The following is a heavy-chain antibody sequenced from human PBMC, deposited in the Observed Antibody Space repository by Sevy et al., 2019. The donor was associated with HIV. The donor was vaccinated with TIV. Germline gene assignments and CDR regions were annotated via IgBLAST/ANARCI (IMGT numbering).Heavy chain of an antibody. J-gene: IGHJ4*02. CDR3: ARGTAIYYFDY. V-gene: IGHV3-7*01. CDR1: GFTCSSYW. Sequence: GGSLRLSCAASGFTCSSYWMSWVRQAPGKGLEWVANIKQDGSEKYYVDSVKGRFTISRDNAKNSLYLQMNSLRAEDTAVYYCARGTAIYYFDYWGQGTLVTVSS. CDR2: IKQDGSEK. D-gene: IGHD2-21*02.